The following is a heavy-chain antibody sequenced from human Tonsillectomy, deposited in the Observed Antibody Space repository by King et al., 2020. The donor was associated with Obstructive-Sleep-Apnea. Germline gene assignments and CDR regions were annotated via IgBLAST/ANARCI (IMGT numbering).Heavy chain of an antibody. CDR2: ISGSGSST. D-gene: IGHD6-13*01. J-gene: IGHJ5*02. Sequence: QLVQSGGGLVQPGGSLRLSCAASGFTFSSYAMSWVRQAPGKGLEWVSAISGSGSSTYYADSVKGRFTSSRDNSKNTLYLQMNSLRAEDTAVHYCAKDKGPGYRWSWYGDWFDPWGQGTLVTVSS. CDR3: AKDKGPGYRWSWYGDWFDP. CDR1: GFTFSSYA. V-gene: IGHV3-23*04.